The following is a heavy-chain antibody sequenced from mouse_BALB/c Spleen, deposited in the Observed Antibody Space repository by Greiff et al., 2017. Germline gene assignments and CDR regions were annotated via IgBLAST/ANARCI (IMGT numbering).Heavy chain of an antibody. CDR1: GYTFTSYW. J-gene: IGHJ4*01. CDR2: INPSTGYT. Sequence: VQLQQSGAELAKPGASVKMSCKASGYTFTSYWMHWVKQRPGQGLEWIGYINPSTGYTEYNQKFKDKATLTADKSSSTAYMQLSSLTSEDSAVYYCARRNAREFYYAMDYWGQGTSVTVSS. CDR3: ARRNAREFYYAMDY. V-gene: IGHV1-7*01. D-gene: IGHD3-3*01.